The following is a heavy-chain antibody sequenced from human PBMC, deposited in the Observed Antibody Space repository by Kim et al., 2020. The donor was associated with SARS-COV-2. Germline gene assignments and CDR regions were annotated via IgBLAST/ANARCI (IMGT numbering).Heavy chain of an antibody. V-gene: IGHV4-59*08. CDR3: AMQLGGQYLYGLDV. D-gene: IGHD3-16*01. CDR2: MSFSGSA. J-gene: IGHJ6*02. Sequence: SETLSLTCSVSGGSMSFYYWNWIRQSPGKGLEWIGYMSFSGSATYSPSLKSRVTMSVDTSNNHFSLSLSSMTAADTAVYYCAMQLGGQYLYGLDVWGQGTTVTVSS. CDR1: GGSMSFYY.